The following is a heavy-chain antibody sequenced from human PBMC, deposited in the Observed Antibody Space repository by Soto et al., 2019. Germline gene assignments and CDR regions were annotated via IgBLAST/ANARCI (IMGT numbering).Heavy chain of an antibody. J-gene: IGHJ4*02. Sequence: GWSLRLSCAASGFTFTSYAMAWVRQAPGMGLEWVSSISGSNTSPKYADSVKGRFTISRDNSQNMLYLQMNSLRAEDTAIYYCAKLGQDFWSGWAFYLDYWGQGALVPVSS. D-gene: IGHD3-3*01. CDR1: GFTFTSYA. V-gene: IGHV3-23*01. CDR2: ISGSNTSP. CDR3: AKLGQDFWSGWAFYLDY.